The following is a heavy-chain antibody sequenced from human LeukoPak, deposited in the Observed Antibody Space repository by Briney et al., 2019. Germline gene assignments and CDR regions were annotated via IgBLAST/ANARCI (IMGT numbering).Heavy chain of an antibody. CDR3: ARASGVLPSFERANWFDT. Sequence: KPSETLSLTCTVSGGSIRSSDYYWAWIRQPPGRGLEWIGTIHYSGSTFYKPPLKSRLTVSADTSRNQFYMKLSSVTAADTAVYYCARASGVLPSFERANWFDTWGQGSLVTVSS. V-gene: IGHV4-39*01. J-gene: IGHJ5*02. D-gene: IGHD3-9*01. CDR1: GGSIRSSDYY. CDR2: IHYSGST.